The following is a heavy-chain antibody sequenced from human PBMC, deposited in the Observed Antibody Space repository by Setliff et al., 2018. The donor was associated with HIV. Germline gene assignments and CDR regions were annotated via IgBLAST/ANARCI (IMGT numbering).Heavy chain of an antibody. CDR2: IDCNSGGT. CDR1: GYTFTGSF. J-gene: IGHJ3*02. D-gene: IGHD3-22*01. CDR3: ARERTAYYYDSSGYLDAFDI. V-gene: IGHV1-2*02. Sequence: ASVKVSCKSSGYTFTGSFMHWVRQAPGQGLEWMGWIDCNSGGTYYAQNFQGRVTMTRDTSINTAYVELSRLRSDDTAVYYCARERTAYYYDSSGYLDAFDIWGQGTMVTVSS.